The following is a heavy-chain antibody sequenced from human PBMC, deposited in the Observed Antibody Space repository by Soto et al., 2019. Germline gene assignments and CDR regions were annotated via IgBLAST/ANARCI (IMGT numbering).Heavy chain of an antibody. V-gene: IGHV1-8*02. CDR1: GYTFTSYY. J-gene: IGHJ5*02. CDR2: MNPGSGDT. CDR3: ARMATFGSMNWFDP. Sequence: ASVKVSCKASGYTFTSYYIHWVRQAPGQGLEWMGWMNPGSGDTGYAQKFQGRVTMTRDISIATAYMELSSLRSDDTPIYYCARMATFGSMNWFDPCGQGTLVTVSS. D-gene: IGHD3-16*01.